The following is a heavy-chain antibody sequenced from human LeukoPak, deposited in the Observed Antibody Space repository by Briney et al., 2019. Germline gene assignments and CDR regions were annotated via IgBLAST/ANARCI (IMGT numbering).Heavy chain of an antibody. CDR1: GFTVSSSY. J-gene: IGHJ4*02. V-gene: IGHV3-66*01. Sequence: PGGSLRLSCAASGFTVSSSYMNWVRQAPGKGLEWVSLIYTGGSTYYADSVKGRFTISRDNSKNTLYLQMNSLRAEGTAVYYCARDLDDWGQGTLVTVSS. CDR2: IYTGGST. CDR3: ARDLDD.